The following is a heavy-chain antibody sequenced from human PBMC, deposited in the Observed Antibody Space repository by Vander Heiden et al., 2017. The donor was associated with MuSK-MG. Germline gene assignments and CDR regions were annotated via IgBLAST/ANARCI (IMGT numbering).Heavy chain of an antibody. CDR3: AKDFLGFDP. CDR2: ISGSGGST. CDR1: GFTVRSYA. J-gene: IGHJ5*02. V-gene: IGHV3-23*01. Sequence: EGQLLESGGGLVQPGGSLRLSCAASGFTVRSYAMSWVRQAPGKGLEWLSAISGSGGSTYSADSGKGRFTSSRDNSKNTLYLQMNSLRAEGTAVDYCAKDFLGFDPWGQGTLVTVSS.